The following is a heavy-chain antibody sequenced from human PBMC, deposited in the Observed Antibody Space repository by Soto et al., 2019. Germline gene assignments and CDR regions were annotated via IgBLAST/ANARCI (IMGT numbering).Heavy chain of an antibody. J-gene: IGHJ5*02. CDR3: ARGRKIHWFDP. CDR2: INHSGST. CDR1: GGSFSGNY. V-gene: IGHV4-34*01. Sequence: PSETLSLTCAVYGGSFSGNYWSWIRQPPGKGLEWIEEINHSGSTNYNPSLKSRVTISGDTSKNQFALKLSSVTAADTAVYYCARGRKIHWFDPWGQGTLVTVSS.